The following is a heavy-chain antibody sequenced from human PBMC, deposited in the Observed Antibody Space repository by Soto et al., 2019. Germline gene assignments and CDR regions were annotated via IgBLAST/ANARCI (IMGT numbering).Heavy chain of an antibody. Sequence: PSQTLSLPCAVYGGSFSGYYWSWIRQPPGKGLEWIGYIYYSGSTYYNPSLKSRFTISVDTSKNQFSLKLSSVTAADTAVYSCDIQAVFGVTPFDPWGRGTLVTVSA. J-gene: IGHJ5*02. D-gene: IGHD3-3*01. CDR2: IYYSGST. CDR1: GGSFSGYY. CDR3: DIQAVFGVTPFDP. V-gene: IGHV4-34*09.